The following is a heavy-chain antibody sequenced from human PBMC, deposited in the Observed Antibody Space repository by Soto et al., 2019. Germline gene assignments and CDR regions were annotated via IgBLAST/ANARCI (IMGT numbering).Heavy chain of an antibody. CDR3: ARGTRIVVVVTANPDFDY. CDR2: INPNSGDT. D-gene: IGHD2-15*01. CDR1: EYAFTDYY. J-gene: IGHJ4*02. V-gene: IGHV1-2*04. Sequence: QVQLVQSGAEVTKPGASVKVSCKASEYAFTDYYMHWVRQAPGQGLEWMGWINPNSGDTNYAQESQGWITMTRDTCISTAYMELSRLRSDATAVYYCARGTRIVVVVTANPDFDYWGQGTRVTVSS.